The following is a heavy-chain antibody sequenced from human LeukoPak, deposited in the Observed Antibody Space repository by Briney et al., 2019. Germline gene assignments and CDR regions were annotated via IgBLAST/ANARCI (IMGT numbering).Heavy chain of an antibody. V-gene: IGHV3-43*01. CDR3: AKAPAGGYNGMPAY. CDR2: ISWDGGST. D-gene: IGHD5-24*01. CDR1: GFTFDDYT. J-gene: IGHJ4*02. Sequence: GGSLRLSCAASGFTFDDYTMHWVRQAPGKGLEWVSLISWDGGSTYYADSVKGRFTISRDNSKNSLYLQMNSLRTEDTALYYCAKAPAGGYNGMPAYWGQGTLVTVSS.